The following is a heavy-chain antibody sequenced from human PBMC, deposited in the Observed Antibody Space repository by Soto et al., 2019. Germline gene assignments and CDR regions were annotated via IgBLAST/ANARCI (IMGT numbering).Heavy chain of an antibody. J-gene: IGHJ4*02. V-gene: IGHV4-34*02. CDR3: ARGVEMAATYFDH. CDR1: GASFSGHY. D-gene: IGHD2-21*01. Sequence: QVQLQQWGAGLLKSSETLSLTCAFYGASFSGHYWSWIRQAPGKGLEWIGEINHRGTTNYNPSLKRRANIPADTAGGQFSLKLSPVTAADPAVYFCARGVEMAATYFDHWGQGTLVAVSS. CDR2: INHRGTT.